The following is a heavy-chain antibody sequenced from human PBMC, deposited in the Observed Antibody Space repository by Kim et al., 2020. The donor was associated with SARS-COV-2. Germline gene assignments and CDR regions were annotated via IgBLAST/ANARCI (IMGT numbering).Heavy chain of an antibody. V-gene: IGHV3-73*01. Sequence: GGSLRLSCAASGFTFSGSVIHWVRQASGKGLECVGRVKTKANNYATVYGASVKGRFTISRDDSKSTAFLQMHSLKTEDTAVYYCTSGLQTTYGMDVWGQGTTVTVSS. CDR3: TSGLQTTYGMDV. CDR1: GFTFSGSV. D-gene: IGHD4-4*01. J-gene: IGHJ6*02. CDR2: VKTKANNYAT.